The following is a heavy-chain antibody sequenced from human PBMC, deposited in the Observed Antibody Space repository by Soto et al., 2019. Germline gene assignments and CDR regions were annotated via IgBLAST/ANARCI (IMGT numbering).Heavy chain of an antibody. CDR3: ARQGPGSY. V-gene: IGHV5-51*01. CDR1: VYSFSTFC. D-gene: IGHD2-15*01. CDR2: IFPGDSET. J-gene: IGHJ4*02. Sequence: PAESRKMFGQCSVYSFSTFCVGWVRQIPGKALEWMGLIFPGDSETTYSPSFQGHVSISADTSISTAYLQWNSLKTSDSAIYYCARQGPGSYWGQGTQVTVSS.